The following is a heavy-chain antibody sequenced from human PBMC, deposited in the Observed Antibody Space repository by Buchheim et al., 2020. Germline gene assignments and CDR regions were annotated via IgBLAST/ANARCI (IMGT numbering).Heavy chain of an antibody. Sequence: QVQLVQSGAEVKKPGASVKVSCKASGYTFTSYYMHWVRQAPGQGLEWMGIIKPSGGSTSYAQKFQGRVTMTRDTSTTTVHMGLSSLRSEDTAVYYCARGPRVYSELDTYGMDVWGQGTT. CDR1: GYTFTSYY. V-gene: IGHV1-46*03. D-gene: IGHD2-21*01. CDR3: ARGPRVYSELDTYGMDV. J-gene: IGHJ6*02. CDR2: IKPSGGST.